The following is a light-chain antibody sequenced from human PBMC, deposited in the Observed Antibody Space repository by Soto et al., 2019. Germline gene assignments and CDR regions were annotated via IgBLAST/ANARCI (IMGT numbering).Light chain of an antibody. V-gene: IGLV2-8*01. CDR3: TSHGGANNFYV. CDR2: EVT. Sequence: QSALTQPASVSGSPGQSTTISCTGTSSDIGAYNYVSWYQQHPGRAPRLMIYEVTKRPSGVPDRFSASKSGNTASLTVSGLQAEDEADYYCTSHGGANNFYVFGTGTKLTVL. CDR1: SSDIGAYNY. J-gene: IGLJ1*01.